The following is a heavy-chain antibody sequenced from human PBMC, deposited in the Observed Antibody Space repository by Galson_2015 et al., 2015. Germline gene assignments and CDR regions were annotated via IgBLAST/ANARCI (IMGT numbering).Heavy chain of an antibody. J-gene: IGHJ6*03. Sequence: SLRLSCAASGFTFSSYWMSWVRQAPGKGLEWVANIKQDGSEKYYVDSVKGRFTISRDNAKNSLYLQMNSLRAEDTAVYYCARGVRIAVAGTSYMDVWGKGTTVTVSS. V-gene: IGHV3-7*01. CDR3: ARGVRIAVAGTSYMDV. CDR1: GFTFSSYW. CDR2: IKQDGSEK. D-gene: IGHD6-19*01.